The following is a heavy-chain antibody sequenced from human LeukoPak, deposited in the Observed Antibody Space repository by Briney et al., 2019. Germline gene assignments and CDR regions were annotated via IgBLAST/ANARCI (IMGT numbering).Heavy chain of an antibody. Sequence: LRLSCAASGFTFSSYSMNWVRQHPGKGLEWIGYIYYSGSTYYNPSLKSRVTISVDTSKNQFSLKLSSVTAADTAVYYCARIDYGGNFPPYFDYWGQGTLVTVSS. J-gene: IGHJ4*02. D-gene: IGHD4-23*01. V-gene: IGHV4-31*02. CDR1: GFTFSSYS. CDR3: ARIDYGGNFPPYFDY. CDR2: IYYSGST.